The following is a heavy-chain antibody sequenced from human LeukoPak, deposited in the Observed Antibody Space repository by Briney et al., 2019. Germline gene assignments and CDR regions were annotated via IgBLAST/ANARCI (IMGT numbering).Heavy chain of an antibody. CDR3: AKKEYYYDSSGYYYIDY. V-gene: IGHV3-23*01. Sequence: PGGSLRLSCAASGFTFSSYAMSWVRQAPGKGLEWVSAISGSGGSTYYADSVKGRFTISRDNSKNTLYLQMNSLRAEDTAVYYCAKKEYYYDSSGYYYIDYWGQGTLVTVSS. J-gene: IGHJ4*02. CDR2: ISGSGGST. CDR1: GFTFSSYA. D-gene: IGHD3-22*01.